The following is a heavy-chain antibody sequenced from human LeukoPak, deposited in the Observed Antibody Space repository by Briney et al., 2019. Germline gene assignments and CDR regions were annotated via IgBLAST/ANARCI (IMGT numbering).Heavy chain of an antibody. V-gene: IGHV4-4*02. Sequence: KPSETLSLTCAVSGGSISSTKWWSWVRQPPGKGLEWIGEIYHSGSTNYNPSLKNRVTISVDKSKNQFSLKLNSVTAADTAVYYCAAPGDYYDRSGYVTDAFDIWGQGTMVTVSS. CDR3: AAPGDYYDRSGYVTDAFDI. D-gene: IGHD3-22*01. CDR1: GGSISSTKW. CDR2: IYHSGST. J-gene: IGHJ3*02.